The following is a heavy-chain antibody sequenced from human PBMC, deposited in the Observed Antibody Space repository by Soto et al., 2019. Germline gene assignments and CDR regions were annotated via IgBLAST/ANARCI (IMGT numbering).Heavy chain of an antibody. Sequence: EVQLLDSGGGLVQPGGSLRLSCAASGFTFIDYAMSWVRQAPGKGLEWVATISTVGHSTLSADSVKGRFTISRDNSKNTLYLQMNSLRVEDTAFNFCAKGGSFGAIPVSWGRGTLVTVSS. CDR3: AKGGSFGAIPVS. D-gene: IGHD6-13*01. J-gene: IGHJ5*02. CDR2: ISTVGHST. V-gene: IGHV3-23*01. CDR1: GFTFIDYA.